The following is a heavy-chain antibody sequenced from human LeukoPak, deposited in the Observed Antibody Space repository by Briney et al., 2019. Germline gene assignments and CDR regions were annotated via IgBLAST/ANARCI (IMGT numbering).Heavy chain of an antibody. J-gene: IGHJ6*03. CDR2: IYYSGST. V-gene: IGHV4-59*12. Sequence: SETLSLTCTVSGGSISSYYWSWIRQPPGKGLEWIGYIYYSGSTNYNPSLKSRVTISVDTSKNQFSLKLSSVTAADTAVYYCALTTLYYYYMDVWGKGTTVTVSS. D-gene: IGHD1-1*01. CDR3: ALTTLYYYYMDV. CDR1: GGSISSYY.